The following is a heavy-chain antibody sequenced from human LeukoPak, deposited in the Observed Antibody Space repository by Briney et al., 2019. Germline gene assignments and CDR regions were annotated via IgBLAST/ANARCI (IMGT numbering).Heavy chain of an antibody. CDR2: ISGSGVST. J-gene: IGHJ6*03. Sequence: GGSLRLSCAASGFTFSSYAMTWVRQAPGKGLEWVSTISGSGVSTYYADSVKGRCTISRDNSKNTLSLQMNSLRAEDTAVYYCAKDTSYYSMDVWGKGTTVTVSS. CDR1: GFTFSSYA. V-gene: IGHV3-23*01. D-gene: IGHD3-16*01. CDR3: AKDTSYYSMDV.